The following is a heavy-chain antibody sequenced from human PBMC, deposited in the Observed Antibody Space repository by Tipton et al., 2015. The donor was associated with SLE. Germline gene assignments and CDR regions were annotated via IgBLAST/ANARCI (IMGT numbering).Heavy chain of an antibody. J-gene: IGHJ3*02. D-gene: IGHD3-9*01. CDR2: ISGSGGST. CDR1: GFTFSHYR. V-gene: IGHV3-23*01. CDR3: AKDRGYFDQGDAFDI. Sequence: SLRLSCAASGFTFSHYRMNWVRQAPGKGLEWVSAISGSGGSTYYADSVKGRFTISRDNSKNTLYLQMNSLRAEDTAVYYCAKDRGYFDQGDAFDIWGQGTMVTVSS.